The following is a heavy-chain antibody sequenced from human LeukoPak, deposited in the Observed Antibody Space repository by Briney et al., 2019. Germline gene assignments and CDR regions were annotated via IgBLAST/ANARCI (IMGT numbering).Heavy chain of an antibody. CDR3: AGGYSSGWYAYPLFDY. CDR1: GGSISSGGYS. Sequence: SETLSFTCAVSGGSISSGGYSWCWIRQPPGKGLEWIGYIYHSGSTYYNPSLKSRVTISVDRSKNQFSLKLSSVAAADTAVYYCAGGYSSGWYAYPLFDYWGQGTLVTVSS. CDR2: IYHSGST. D-gene: IGHD6-19*01. V-gene: IGHV4-30-2*01. J-gene: IGHJ4*02.